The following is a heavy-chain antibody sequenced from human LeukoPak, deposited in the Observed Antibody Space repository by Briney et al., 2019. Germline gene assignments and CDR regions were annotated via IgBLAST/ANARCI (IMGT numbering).Heavy chain of an antibody. CDR3: AREQRMDQYHFDY. D-gene: IGHD2-2*01. J-gene: IGHJ4*02. V-gene: IGHV4-59*01. CDR1: GGSISSYY. CDR2: IYYSGST. Sequence: SETLSLTCTVSGGSISSYYWSWIRQPPGKGLEWIGYIYYSGSTNYNPSLKSRVTISVDTSKNQFSLKLSSVTAADTAVYYCAREQRMDQYHFDYWGQGTLVTVSS.